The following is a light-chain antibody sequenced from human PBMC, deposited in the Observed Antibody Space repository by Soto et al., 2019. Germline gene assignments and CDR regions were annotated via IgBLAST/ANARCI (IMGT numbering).Light chain of an antibody. Sequence: QSALTQPASVSGAPGQSITISCTGTSSDVGGYNYVSWYQQHPGKAPKLMIYDVSNRPSGVSNRFSGSKSGNTAPLTISGLQDEDEADYYCSSYTSRYTLVFGGGTQLTVL. V-gene: IGLV2-14*01. CDR2: DVS. CDR1: SSDVGGYNY. J-gene: IGLJ2*01. CDR3: SSYTSRYTLV.